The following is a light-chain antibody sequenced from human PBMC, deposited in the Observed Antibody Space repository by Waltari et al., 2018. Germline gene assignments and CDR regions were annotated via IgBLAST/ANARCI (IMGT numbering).Light chain of an antibody. Sequence: DIGMTQTPLSSPVTLGQPASISCRASQSLVHSDGNPYLSWLQQRPGQRQRLLIYKISNRFSGVPDSFSGSWAGTAFTLNISRVEADDVGVYYCMQATQFPHLYTFGQGTKLEIK. CDR2: KIS. J-gene: IGKJ2*01. CDR3: MQATQFPHLYT. CDR1: QSLVHSDGNPY. V-gene: IGKV2-24*01.